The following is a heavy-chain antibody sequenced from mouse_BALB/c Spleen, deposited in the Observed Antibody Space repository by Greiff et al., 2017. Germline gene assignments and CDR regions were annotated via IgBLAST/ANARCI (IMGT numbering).Heavy chain of an antibody. CDR2: ISSGSSTI. J-gene: IGHJ4*01. Sequence: EVQLQESGGGLVQPGGSRKLSCAASGFTFSSFGMHWVRQAPEKGLEWVAYISSGSSTIYYADTVKGRFTISRDNPKNTLFLQMTSLRSEDTAMYYCARERSYDVRAMDYWGQGTSVTVSS. CDR1: GFTFSSFG. V-gene: IGHV5-17*02. CDR3: ARERSYDVRAMDY. D-gene: IGHD2-12*01.